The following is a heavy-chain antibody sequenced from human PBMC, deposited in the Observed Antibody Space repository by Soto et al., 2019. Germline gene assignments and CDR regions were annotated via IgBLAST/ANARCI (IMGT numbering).Heavy chain of an antibody. Sequence: GGSLRLSCAASGFTFDDYGMSWVRQAPGKGLEWVSGINWNGGNTGYADSVKGRFTISRDNAKNSLYLQMNSLRVEDTAFYYCARLGTLGFGEPGGNYWGQGTLVTVSS. CDR1: GFTFDDYG. CDR3: ARLGTLGFGEPGGNY. V-gene: IGHV3-20*04. D-gene: IGHD3-10*01. J-gene: IGHJ4*02. CDR2: INWNGGNT.